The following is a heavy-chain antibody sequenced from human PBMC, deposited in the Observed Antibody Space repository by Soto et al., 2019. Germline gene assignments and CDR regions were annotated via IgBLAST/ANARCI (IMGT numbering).Heavy chain of an antibody. CDR1: GFTFSSYW. J-gene: IGHJ4*02. Sequence: EVQLVESGGGLVQPGGSLRLSCAASGFTFSSYWMHWVRQAPGKGLEWVSRMNMDGNRISYVDSVKGRCTISRDNAKKTFYMEMNSARVEDTAVYYCVRGDGYSYDGHGDLGRHCGQGSLGTVST. CDR2: MNMDGNRI. V-gene: IGHV3-74*01. CDR3: VRGDGYSYDGHGDLGRH. D-gene: IGHD5-18*01.